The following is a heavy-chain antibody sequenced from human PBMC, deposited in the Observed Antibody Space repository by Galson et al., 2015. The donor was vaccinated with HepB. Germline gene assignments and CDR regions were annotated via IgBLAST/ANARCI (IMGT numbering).Heavy chain of an antibody. V-gene: IGHV5-10-1*01. Sequence: QSGAEVKKPGESLRISCKGSGYSFTSYWISWVRQMPGKGLEWMGRIDPSDSYTNYSPSFQGHVTISADKSISTAYLQWSSLKASDTAMYYCARPWGNDYYDSSGYFDDIWGQGTMVTVSS. J-gene: IGHJ3*02. CDR2: IDPSDSYT. CDR1: GYSFTSYW. CDR3: ARPWGNDYYDSSGYFDDI. D-gene: IGHD3-22*01.